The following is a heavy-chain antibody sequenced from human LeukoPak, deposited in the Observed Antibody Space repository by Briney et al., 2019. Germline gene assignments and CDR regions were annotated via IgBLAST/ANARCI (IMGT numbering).Heavy chain of an antibody. CDR1: GYSISSGYY. J-gene: IGHJ3*02. V-gene: IGHV4-38-2*01. Sequence: SETLSLTCAVSGYSISSGYYWGWIRQPPGKGLEWIGSIYHSGSTYYNPSLKSRLTISVDTSKNQFSLKLSSVTAADTAVYYCARPLTDPYWNDAFDIWGQGTMVTVSS. D-gene: IGHD1-14*01. CDR3: ARPLTDPYWNDAFDI. CDR2: IYHSGST.